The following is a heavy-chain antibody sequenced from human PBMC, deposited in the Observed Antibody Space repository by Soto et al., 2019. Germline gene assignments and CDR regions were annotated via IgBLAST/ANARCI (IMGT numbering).Heavy chain of an antibody. V-gene: IGHV3-73*02. Sequence: EVQLVESGGDLVQPGGSLKLACAASGFTFSGSVLHWVRQASGKGLEWVGRIRTKPNNYATAYVASVKGRFTISRDDSTKTTYLQWYILLTDDLAIYYCTALYYWGQGSLVTVSS. J-gene: IGHJ4*02. CDR1: GFTFSGSV. CDR3: TALYY. CDR2: IRTKPNNYAT.